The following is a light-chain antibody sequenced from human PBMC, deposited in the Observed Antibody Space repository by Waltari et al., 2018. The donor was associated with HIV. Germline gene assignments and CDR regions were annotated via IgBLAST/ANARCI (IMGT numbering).Light chain of an antibody. CDR1: NIGNKN. J-gene: IGLJ2*01. Sequence: SYVLTQPPSVSVAPGKTATITCGGNNIGNKNVNCYQQKPGQAPVVVIFYDRDRPSGIPERFSGSSSANMATLTISRVEAGDEADYYCQVWDSDSDHVVFGVGTKLTVL. V-gene: IGLV3-21*04. CDR3: QVWDSDSDHVV. CDR2: YDR.